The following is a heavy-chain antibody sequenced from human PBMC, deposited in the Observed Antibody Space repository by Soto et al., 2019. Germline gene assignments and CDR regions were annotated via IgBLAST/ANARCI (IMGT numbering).Heavy chain of an antibody. CDR1: GFSLDTGGMG. CDR3: ARRGPGVGFPCDI. D-gene: IGHD3-3*01. J-gene: IGHJ3*02. V-gene: IGHV2-5*02. CDR2: IYWDDDK. Sequence: QITVKESGPTLVKPTQTLTLTCTFSGFSLDTGGMGVGWIRQPPGKALEWLALIYWDDDKRYSPSLKNRLTITKDTSKNQVVLTMTSVDPLDTATYSCARRGPGVGFPCDIWGRWTMVTVSS.